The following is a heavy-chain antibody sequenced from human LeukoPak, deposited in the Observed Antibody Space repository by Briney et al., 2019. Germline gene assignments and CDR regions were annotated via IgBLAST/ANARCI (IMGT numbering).Heavy chain of an antibody. CDR2: INPNSGGT. J-gene: IGHJ3*02. CDR1: GYTFTGYY. Sequence: ASVKVSCKASGYTFTGYYMHWVRQAPGQGLEWMGRINPNSGGTNYAQKFQGRVTMTRDTSISTAYMELSRLRSADTAVYSCARDITYGDYADAFDIWGQGTMVTVSS. CDR3: ARDITYGDYADAFDI. V-gene: IGHV1-2*06. D-gene: IGHD4-17*01.